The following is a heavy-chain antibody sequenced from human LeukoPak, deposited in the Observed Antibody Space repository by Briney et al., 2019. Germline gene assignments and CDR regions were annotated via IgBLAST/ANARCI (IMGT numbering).Heavy chain of an antibody. CDR1: GSAFTSYY. D-gene: IGHD5-24*01. CDR3: ARDRREMATTDAFDI. Sequence: ASVKVSCKASGSAFTSYYMHWVRQAPAQGLEWMGIINSSGGSTSYAQKFQGRVTMTRDTSTSTVYMELSSLRSEDTAVYYCARDRREMATTDAFDIWGQGTMVTVSS. V-gene: IGHV1-46*01. J-gene: IGHJ3*02. CDR2: INSSGGST.